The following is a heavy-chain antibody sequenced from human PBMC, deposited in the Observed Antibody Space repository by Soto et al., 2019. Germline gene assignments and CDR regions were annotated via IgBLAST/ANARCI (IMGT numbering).Heavy chain of an antibody. V-gene: IGHV4-61*01. J-gene: IGHJ3*02. Sequence: SETLSLTCTVSGGSVSSGSYYWSWIRQPPGKGLEWIGYIYYSGSTNYNPSLKSRVTISVDTSKNQFSLKLSSVTAADTAVYYCARFFTYCYGSPDHDAFDIWGQGTMVTVSS. CDR3: ARFFTYCYGSPDHDAFDI. CDR1: GGSVSSGSYY. D-gene: IGHD5-18*01. CDR2: IYYSGST.